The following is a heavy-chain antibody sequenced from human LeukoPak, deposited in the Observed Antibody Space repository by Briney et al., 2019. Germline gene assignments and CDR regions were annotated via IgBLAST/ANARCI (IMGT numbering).Heavy chain of an antibody. CDR1: GFSISSYS. D-gene: IGHD5-12*01. CDR3: ARDLGYSGDASVDY. J-gene: IGHJ4*02. V-gene: IGHV3-21*01. CDR2: ISSSSSYI. Sequence: PAESLRLTCAASGFSISSYSMNWVRQAPGKGLEWVSPISSSSSYIYYPASVKGRFTISRDNAKNSLYLQMTSLRAEDTAVYYCARDLGYSGDASVDYWGQGTLVTVSS.